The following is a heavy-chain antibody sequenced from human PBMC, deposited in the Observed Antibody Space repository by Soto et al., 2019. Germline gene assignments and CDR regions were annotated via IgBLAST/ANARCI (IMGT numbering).Heavy chain of an antibody. D-gene: IGHD1-7*01. CDR1: GGSISSYY. Sequence: SETLSLTCTVSGGSISSYYWSWIRQPPGKGLEWIGYIYYSGSTNYNPSLKSRVTISVDTSKNQFSLKLSSVTAADTAVYYCARTRGITGTMLSGSYYGMDVWGQGTTVT. V-gene: IGHV4-59*08. J-gene: IGHJ6*02. CDR3: ARTRGITGTMLSGSYYGMDV. CDR2: IYYSGST.